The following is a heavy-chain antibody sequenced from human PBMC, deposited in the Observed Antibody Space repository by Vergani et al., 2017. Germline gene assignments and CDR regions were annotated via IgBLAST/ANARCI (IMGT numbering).Heavy chain of an antibody. CDR1: GFTFSSYA. CDR2: ISYDGSNK. J-gene: IGHJ6*03. Sequence: QVQLVESGGGVVQPGRSLTLSCAASGFTFSSYAMHWVRQAPGKGLEWVAVISYDGSNKYYADSVKGRFTISRDNSKNTLYLQMNSLRAEDTAVYYCARXLGWNYDYYYYMDVWGKGTTVTVSS. V-gene: IGHV3-30-3*01. CDR3: ARXLGWNYDYYYYMDV. D-gene: IGHD1-1*01.